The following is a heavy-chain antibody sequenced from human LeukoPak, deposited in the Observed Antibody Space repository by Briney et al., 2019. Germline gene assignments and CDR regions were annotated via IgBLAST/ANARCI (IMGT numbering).Heavy chain of an antibody. V-gene: IGHV3-9*01. CDR1: GFTFDDYV. CDR3: AKDISEVGAITTVDY. J-gene: IGHJ4*02. Sequence: PGGSLRLSCAASGFTFDDYVMHWVRPAPGEGLGWVSGISWNSGSIGYADSVKGRFTISRDNAKNSLYLQMNSLRAEDTALYYCAKDISEVGAITTVDYWGQGTLVTVSS. D-gene: IGHD1-26*01. CDR2: ISWNSGSI.